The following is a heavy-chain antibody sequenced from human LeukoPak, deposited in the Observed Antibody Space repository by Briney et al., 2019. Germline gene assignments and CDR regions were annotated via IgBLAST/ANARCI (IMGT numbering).Heavy chain of an antibody. Sequence: GGSPRLSCAASGFTFSDYYMSWIRQAPGKGLEWVSYISSSGSTIYYADSVKGRFTISRDNSKNTLYLQMNSLRAEDTAVYYCAKGWRYSSGWYNFDYWGQGTLVTVSS. J-gene: IGHJ4*02. V-gene: IGHV3-11*01. CDR2: ISSSGSTI. CDR1: GFTFSDYY. D-gene: IGHD6-19*01. CDR3: AKGWRYSSGWYNFDY.